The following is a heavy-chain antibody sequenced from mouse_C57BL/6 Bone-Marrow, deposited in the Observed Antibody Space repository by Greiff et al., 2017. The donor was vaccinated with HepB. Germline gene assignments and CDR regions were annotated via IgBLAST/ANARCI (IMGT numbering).Heavy chain of an antibody. D-gene: IGHD1-1*01. CDR3: ASLKYYYGSSYGDY. CDR2: INSDGGST. J-gene: IGHJ2*01. CDR1: EYEFPSHD. Sequence: EVKLVESGGGLVQPGESLKLSCESNEYEFPSHDMSWVRKTPEKRLELVAAINSDGGSTYYPDTMERRFIISRDNTKKTLYLQMSSLRSEDTALYYCASLKYYYGSSYGDYWGQGTTLTVSS. V-gene: IGHV5-2*03.